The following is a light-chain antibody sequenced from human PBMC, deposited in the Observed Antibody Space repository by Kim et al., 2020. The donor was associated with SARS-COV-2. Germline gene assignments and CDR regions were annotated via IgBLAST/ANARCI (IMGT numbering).Light chain of an antibody. Sequence: EMVLTQSPGTLSLSPGERATLSCRASQSVSSYLAWYQQKPGQAPRLRIYGASSRATGIPDRFSGSGSGTDFTLTINRLEPEDFAVYYCQQYGSSFGQGTKVDIK. CDR1: QSVSSY. J-gene: IGKJ1*01. V-gene: IGKV3-20*01. CDR3: QQYGSS. CDR2: GAS.